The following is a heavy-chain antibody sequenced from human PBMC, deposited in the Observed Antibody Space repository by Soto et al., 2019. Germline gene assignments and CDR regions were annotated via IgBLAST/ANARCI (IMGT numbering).Heavy chain of an antibody. CDR1: GFTFGDYG. Sequence: GGSLRLSCAASGFTFGDYGMSWVRQAPGKGLEWVSGINWNGGSTGYADSVKGRFTISRDNAKNSLYLQMNSLRAEDTALYYCARSYCSSTSCYWSFDIGGQGTMVTVSS. CDR3: ARSYCSSTSCYWSFDI. J-gene: IGHJ3*02. CDR2: INWNGGST. D-gene: IGHD2-2*01. V-gene: IGHV3-20*04.